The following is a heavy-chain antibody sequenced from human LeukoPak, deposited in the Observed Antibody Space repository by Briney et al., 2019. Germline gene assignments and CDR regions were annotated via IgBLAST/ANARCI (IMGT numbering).Heavy chain of an antibody. CDR3: ARDPQYYYDSSGYYYHYYYYMDV. CDR2: IRYDGSNK. V-gene: IGHV3-30*02. CDR1: GFTFSNYG. Sequence: PGGSLRLSCAASGFTFSNYGMHWVRQAPGKGLEWVAFIRYDGSNKYYADSVKGRFTISRDNSKNTLYLQMNSLRAEDTAVYYCARDPQYYYDSSGYYYHYYYYMDVWGKGTTVTVSS. D-gene: IGHD3-22*01. J-gene: IGHJ6*03.